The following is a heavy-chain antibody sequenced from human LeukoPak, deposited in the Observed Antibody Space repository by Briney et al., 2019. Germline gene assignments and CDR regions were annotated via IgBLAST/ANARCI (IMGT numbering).Heavy chain of an antibody. CDR3: TTDYFDY. V-gene: IGHV3-15*01. CDR2: IKIKTDGGTT. CDR1: GFSFSNAR. Sequence: GGSLRLSCAASGFSFSNARMSWVRQAPGKGLEWVGRIKIKTDGGTTDYAAPVKGRFTISRDDSKNTLYLQMNSLKTEDTAVYFCTTDYFDYWGQGTLVTVSS. J-gene: IGHJ4*02.